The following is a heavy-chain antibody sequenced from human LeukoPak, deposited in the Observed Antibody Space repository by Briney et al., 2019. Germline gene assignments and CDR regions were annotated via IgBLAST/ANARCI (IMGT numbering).Heavy chain of an antibody. D-gene: IGHD1-20*01. Sequence: GGSLRLSCAASGFTFSSYSMNWVRQAPGKGLEWVSYISSSSSTIYYADSVKGRFTISRDNAKNSLYLQMNSLRAEDTAVYYCARSNWNDNLGYFEYWGQGTLVTVSS. CDR3: ARSNWNDNLGYFEY. V-gene: IGHV3-48*04. CDR2: ISSSSSTI. CDR1: GFTFSSYS. J-gene: IGHJ4*02.